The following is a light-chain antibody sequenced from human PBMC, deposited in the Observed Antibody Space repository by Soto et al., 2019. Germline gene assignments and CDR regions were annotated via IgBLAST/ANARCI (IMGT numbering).Light chain of an antibody. CDR2: SGS. J-gene: IGKJ2*01. Sequence: IVTTQSALSLPVTPVQPASISCSSSESLLNSCGDNYLDWYGLMPGQSPQLLIYSGSRRASGVPDGFSGSESGTDFTLKISRVEAEDVWIYYCMQALQTLPYTLCQGTKGDIK. CDR3: MQALQTLPYT. V-gene: IGKV2-28*01. CDR1: ESLLNSCGDNY.